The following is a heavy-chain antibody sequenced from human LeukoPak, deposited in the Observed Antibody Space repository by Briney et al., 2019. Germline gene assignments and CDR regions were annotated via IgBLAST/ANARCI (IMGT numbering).Heavy chain of an antibody. J-gene: IGHJ4*02. CDR1: GGSISSYY. Sequence: SENLTLTCTAYGGSISSYYWSWLRQPPGKGLEWIGYIYYSGSTDYNPSLKSRVTISVETSKNQFSLKLSSVTAADTAVYYCARVTGYMIEDYFDYWGQGTLVTVSS. CDR2: IYYSGST. CDR3: ARVTGYMIEDYFDY. D-gene: IGHD3-22*01. V-gene: IGHV4-59*01.